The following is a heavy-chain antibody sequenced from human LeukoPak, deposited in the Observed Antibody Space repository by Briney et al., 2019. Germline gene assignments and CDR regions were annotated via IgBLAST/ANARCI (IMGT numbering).Heavy chain of an antibody. D-gene: IGHD6-19*01. V-gene: IGHV3-53*01. CDR3: ARGISTSGWLDY. Sequence: GGSLRLSCAASGFTVSSNYRSWVRQAPGKGLEWVSVLYSGGSTYYADSVKGRFSISRDTSKNALYLQMNSLRAEDTAVYYCARGISTSGWLDYWGQGTLVTVSS. CDR2: LYSGGST. CDR1: GFTVSSNY. J-gene: IGHJ4*02.